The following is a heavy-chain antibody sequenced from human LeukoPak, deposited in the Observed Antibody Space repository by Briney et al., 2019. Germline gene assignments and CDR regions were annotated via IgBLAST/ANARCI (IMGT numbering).Heavy chain of an antibody. V-gene: IGHV1-2*06. J-gene: IGHJ4*02. Sequence: ASVKVSCKASGYIFTDYYMHWVRQAPGQELGWMGRINPNSGGTNYAQKFQGRVTMTRDTSISTAYMELSRLRSDDTALYYCARAIAAAGTNYFDYWGQGTLVTVSS. CDR2: INPNSGGT. D-gene: IGHD6-13*01. CDR3: ARAIAAAGTNYFDY. CDR1: GYIFTDYY.